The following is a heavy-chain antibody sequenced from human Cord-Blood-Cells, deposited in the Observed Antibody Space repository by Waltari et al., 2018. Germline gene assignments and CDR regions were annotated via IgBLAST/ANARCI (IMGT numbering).Heavy chain of an antibody. V-gene: IGHV1-46*01. CDR2: INPSGGST. D-gene: IGHD6-19*01. CDR3: ARDRLAVAGRPSYYFDY. J-gene: IGHJ4*02. CDR1: GYTFTSYY. Sequence: QVQLVQSGAEVKKPGASVKVSCKASGYTFTSYYMNWVRKAPGQGLEWMGIINPSGGSTSYAQKFQGRVTMTRDTSTSTVYMELSSLRSEDTAVYYCARDRLAVAGRPSYYFDYWGQGTLVTVSS.